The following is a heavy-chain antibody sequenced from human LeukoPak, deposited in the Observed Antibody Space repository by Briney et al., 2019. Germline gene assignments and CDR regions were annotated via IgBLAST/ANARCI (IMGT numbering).Heavy chain of an antibody. CDR2: INPNSGGT. CDR1: GYTFTGYY. D-gene: IGHD1-26*01. CDR3: ARVTDSGSYRIKFDY. Sequence: ASVKVSCKASGYTFTGYYMHWVRQAPGQGLEWMGWINPNSGGTNYAQKFQGRVTMTRDTSISTAYMELSRLRSDDTAVYYCARVTDSGSYRIKFDYWGQGTLVTVSS. V-gene: IGHV1-2*02. J-gene: IGHJ4*02.